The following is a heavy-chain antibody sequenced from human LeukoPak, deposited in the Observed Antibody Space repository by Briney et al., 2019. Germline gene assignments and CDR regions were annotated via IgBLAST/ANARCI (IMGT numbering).Heavy chain of an antibody. Sequence: SETLSLTCTVSGGSISSSSYYWGWIRQPPGKGLEWIGSIHYSGSTYYNPSLKSRVTISVDTSKNQFSLKLSSVTAADTAVYYCARRRRRYCSSTSCYGKPLDYWGQGTLVTVSS. CDR3: ARRRRRYCSSTSCYGKPLDY. CDR2: IHYSGST. J-gene: IGHJ4*02. V-gene: IGHV4-39*01. CDR1: GGSISSSSYY. D-gene: IGHD2-2*01.